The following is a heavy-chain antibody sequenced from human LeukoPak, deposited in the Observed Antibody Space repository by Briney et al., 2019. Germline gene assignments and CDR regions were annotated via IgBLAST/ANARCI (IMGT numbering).Heavy chain of an antibody. D-gene: IGHD1-26*01. CDR3: ARDRGQGVGATRYFDY. V-gene: IGHV1-69*05. CDR1: GGTFSGYA. Sequence: SVKVSCKASGGTFSGYAISWVRQAPGQGLEWMGGIIPIFGTANYAQKFQGRVTITTDESTSTAYMELSSLRSEDTAVYYCARDRGQGVGATRYFDYWGQGTLVTVSS. CDR2: IIPIFGTA. J-gene: IGHJ4*02.